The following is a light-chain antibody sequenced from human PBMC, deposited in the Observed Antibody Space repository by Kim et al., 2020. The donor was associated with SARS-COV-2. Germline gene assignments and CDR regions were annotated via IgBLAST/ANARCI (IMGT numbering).Light chain of an antibody. CDR1: SLRSYY. Sequence: SSELTQDPAVSVALGQTVRITCQGDSLRSYYATWYQQRPRQAPVLVIYGRNNRPSGIPDRFSGSSSGNTASLTISGAQAEDEADFYCQSRDSGGNVLFGGGPQLPAL. V-gene: IGLV3-19*01. CDR2: GRN. J-gene: IGLJ2*01. CDR3: QSRDSGGNVL.